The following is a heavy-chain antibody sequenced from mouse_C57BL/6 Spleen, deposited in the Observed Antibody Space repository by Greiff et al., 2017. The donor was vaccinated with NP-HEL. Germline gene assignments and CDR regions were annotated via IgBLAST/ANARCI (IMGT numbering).Heavy chain of an antibody. Sequence: QVQLQQPGAELVKPGASVKLSCKASGYTFTSYWMHWVKQRPGQGLEWIGMIHPNSGSTNYNEKFKSKATLTVDKSSSTAYMQLSSLTSEDSAVYYCARDYDVGYAMDYWGQGTSVTVSS. J-gene: IGHJ4*01. D-gene: IGHD2-4*01. CDR3: ARDYDVGYAMDY. CDR2: IHPNSGST. CDR1: GYTFTSYW. V-gene: IGHV1-64*01.